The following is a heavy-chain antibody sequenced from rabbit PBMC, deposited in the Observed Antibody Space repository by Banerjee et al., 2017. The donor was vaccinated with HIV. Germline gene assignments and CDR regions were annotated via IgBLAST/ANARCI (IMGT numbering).Heavy chain of an antibody. D-gene: IGHD1-1*01. CDR1: GFSFSTNYY. V-gene: IGHV1S40*01. Sequence: QSLEESGGDLVKPGASLTLTCTASGFSFSTNYYMCWVRQAPGKGLEWIAYIYPEDGSKDYANWVNGRFTISLDNAQNVVFLEMTSLTAADTATYFCARGGPFSDSSGYYSYFNLWGQGTLVTVS. CDR3: ARGGPFSDSSGYYSYFNL. CDR2: IYPEDGSK. J-gene: IGHJ4*01.